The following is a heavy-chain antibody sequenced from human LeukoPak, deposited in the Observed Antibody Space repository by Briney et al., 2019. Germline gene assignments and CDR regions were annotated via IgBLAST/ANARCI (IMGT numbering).Heavy chain of an antibody. Sequence: ALVKVSCEASGGTFSSYAISWVRQAPGQGLEWMGWMNPNSGNTGYAQKFQGRVTITRNTSISTAYMELSSLRSEDTAVYYCARGLASITMVRGVPWFDPWGQGTLVTVSS. CDR2: MNPNSGNT. D-gene: IGHD3-10*01. J-gene: IGHJ5*02. CDR3: ARGLASITMVRGVPWFDP. V-gene: IGHV1-8*03. CDR1: GGTFSSYA.